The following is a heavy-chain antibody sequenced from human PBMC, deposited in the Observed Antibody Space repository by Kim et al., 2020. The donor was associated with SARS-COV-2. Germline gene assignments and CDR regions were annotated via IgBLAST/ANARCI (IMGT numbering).Heavy chain of an antibody. CDR2: ITCDSDYK. V-gene: IGHV3-48*02. J-gene: IGHJ4*01. CDR3: ARDSIGQPFDS. D-gene: IGHD6-19*01. CDR1: GFTFRTYA. Sequence: GGSLRLSCAASGFTFRTYAMDWVRQAPGKGLEWLSYITCDSDYKDYADSVKGRFTISRDNAKNTLYLQMNSLRDEDTAVYYCARDSIGQPFDSWGCGTLVTVSS.